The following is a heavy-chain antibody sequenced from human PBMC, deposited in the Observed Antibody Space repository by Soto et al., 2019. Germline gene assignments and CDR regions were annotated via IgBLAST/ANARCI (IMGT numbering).Heavy chain of an antibody. CDR3: ARGLRFLEWLWTPFDY. CDR2: ISFSGRTI. Sequence: VQLVESGGGLVQPGGSLKLSCAASGFTFRNYHMNWVRQAPGKGLEWVSYISFSGRTIYYAASLKGRFTISRDNAKDSLYLQMVNLRAEDTAVYYCARGLRFLEWLWTPFDYWGQGTLVTVSS. D-gene: IGHD3-3*01. CDR1: GFTFRNYH. V-gene: IGHV3-48*01. J-gene: IGHJ4*02.